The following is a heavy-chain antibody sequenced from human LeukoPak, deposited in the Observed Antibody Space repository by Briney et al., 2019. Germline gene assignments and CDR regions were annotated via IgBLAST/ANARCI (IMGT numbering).Heavy chain of an antibody. CDR1: GFTFSNYG. Sequence: PGRSLRLSCGASGFTFSNYGRHWVRQAPGKGLEWVAVISNDGSDKYYADSVKGRFIISRDNSKHTLYLQMISLRAGDTADYYWAKDAPVGDFWSGYYVFDYWGQGTLVTVSS. CDR3: AKDAPVGDFWSGYYVFDY. V-gene: IGHV3-30*18. J-gene: IGHJ4*02. CDR2: ISNDGSDK. D-gene: IGHD3-3*01.